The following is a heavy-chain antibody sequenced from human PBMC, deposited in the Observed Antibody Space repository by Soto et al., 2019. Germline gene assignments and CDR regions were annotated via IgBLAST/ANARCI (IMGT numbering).Heavy chain of an antibody. V-gene: IGHV4-59*01. D-gene: IGHD6-19*01. CDR2: IYYSGST. CDR1: GGSISSYY. J-gene: IGHJ4*02. CDR3: ARVRRHSGSSRYSFDY. Sequence: SSETLSLTCTVSGGSISSYYWSWIRQPPGKGLEWIGYIYYSGSTNYNPSLKSRVTISVDTSKNQFSLKLSSVTAADTAVYYCARVRRHSGSSRYSFDYWGQGTLVTVSS.